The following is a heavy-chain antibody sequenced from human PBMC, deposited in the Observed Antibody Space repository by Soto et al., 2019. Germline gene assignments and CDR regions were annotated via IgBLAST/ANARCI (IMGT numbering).Heavy chain of an antibody. J-gene: IGHJ4*02. Sequence: GGSLRLSCAASGFTFSSYWMSWVRQAPGKGLEWVANMNQDESEKYYVDSVKGRFTISRDNAKNSLFLQMNSLRAEDSAVYFCARGRFLTGLEYWGQGTLVTVSS. CDR2: MNQDESEK. D-gene: IGHD3-9*01. V-gene: IGHV3-7*01. CDR3: ARGRFLTGLEY. CDR1: GFTFSSYW.